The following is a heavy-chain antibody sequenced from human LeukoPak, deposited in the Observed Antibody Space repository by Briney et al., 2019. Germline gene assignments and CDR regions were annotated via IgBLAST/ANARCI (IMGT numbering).Heavy chain of an antibody. Sequence: GGSLRLSCAASGFTFSSYAMHWVRQAPGKGLEWVAVISYDGSNKYYADSVKGRFTISRDNSKNTLYLQMNSLRAEDTAVYYCAKDRRYYGSGSHLDYWGQGTLVTVSS. D-gene: IGHD3-10*01. J-gene: IGHJ4*02. CDR3: AKDRRYYGSGSHLDY. V-gene: IGHV3-30*04. CDR2: ISYDGSNK. CDR1: GFTFSSYA.